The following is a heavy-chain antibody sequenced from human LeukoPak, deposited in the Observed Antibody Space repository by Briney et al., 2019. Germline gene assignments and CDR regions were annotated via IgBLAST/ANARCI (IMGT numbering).Heavy chain of an antibody. CDR3: VKNSGIWSF. V-gene: IGHV3-23*01. D-gene: IGHD1-26*01. CDR2: ISGTGDRT. Sequence: PGGSLRLSCAASGFTFDTTDMTWVRQAPGKGPEWVSCISGTGDRTYYADSVRGRFTISRDNSKNMLYLQMTSLRVEDTATYYCVKNSGIWSFWGRGTLAAVSS. CDR1: GFTFDTTD. J-gene: IGHJ4*02.